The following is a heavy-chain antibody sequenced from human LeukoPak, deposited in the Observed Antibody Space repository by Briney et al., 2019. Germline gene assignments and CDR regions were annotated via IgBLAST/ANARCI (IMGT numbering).Heavy chain of an antibody. J-gene: IGHJ5*02. CDR1: GYSISSGYY. V-gene: IGHV4-38-2*02. CDR3: ARAYSSSWYWNWFDP. CDR2: TYHSGST. D-gene: IGHD6-13*01. Sequence: SETLSLTCSVSGYSISSGYYWGWIRQPPGKGLEWIGSTYHSGSTYYNPSLKSRVTISVDTSKNQFSLKLSSVTAADTAVYYCARAYSSSWYWNWFDPWGQGTLVTVSS.